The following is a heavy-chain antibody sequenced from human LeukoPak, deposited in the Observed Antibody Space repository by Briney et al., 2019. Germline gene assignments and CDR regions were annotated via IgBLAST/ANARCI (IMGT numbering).Heavy chain of an antibody. D-gene: IGHD5-24*01. Sequence: SETLSLTCTVSGDSISSYYWSWIRQPPGKGLEWIGYIYNSGTKYNPSLKSRVTISVDTSKNQFSLKLSSVTAADTAVYCCARLGDGDNLRYFDYWGQGTLVTVSS. CDR1: GDSISSYY. V-gene: IGHV4-59*08. CDR2: IYNSGT. J-gene: IGHJ4*02. CDR3: ARLGDGDNLRYFDY.